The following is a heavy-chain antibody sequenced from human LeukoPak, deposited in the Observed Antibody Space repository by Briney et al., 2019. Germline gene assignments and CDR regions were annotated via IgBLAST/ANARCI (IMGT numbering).Heavy chain of an antibody. CDR2: IYHSGST. J-gene: IGHJ6*04. CDR3: ARGITMVRGVIRHYYYYGMDV. D-gene: IGHD3-10*01. CDR1: GGSLSSCGYP. V-gene: IGHV4-30-2*01. Sequence: SQTLSLTCAVSGGSLSSCGYPWIWIRPPPGKGLEWIGYIYHSGSTYYNPSLKSRVTISVDRSKNQFSLKLSSVTAADTAVYYCARGITMVRGVIRHYYYYGMDVWGKGTTVTVSS.